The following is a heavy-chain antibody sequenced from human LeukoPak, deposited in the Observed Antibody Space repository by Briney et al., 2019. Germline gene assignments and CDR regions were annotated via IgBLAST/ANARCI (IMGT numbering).Heavy chain of an antibody. J-gene: IGHJ4*02. CDR3: ARSTKTAMDLFDY. V-gene: IGHV4-59*08. CDR1: GGSISSYY. D-gene: IGHD5-18*01. CDR2: IYYSGST. Sequence: SETLSLTCTVSGGSISSYYWSWIRQPPGKGLEWIGYIYYSGSTNYNPSLKSRVTISVDTSKNQFSLKLSSVTAADTAVYYCARSTKTAMDLFDYWGQGTLVTVSS.